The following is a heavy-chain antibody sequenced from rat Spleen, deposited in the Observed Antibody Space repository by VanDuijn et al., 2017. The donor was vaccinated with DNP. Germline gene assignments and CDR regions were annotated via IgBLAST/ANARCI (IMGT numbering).Heavy chain of an antibody. Sequence: EVQLVESGGGLVQPGRSLKLSCATSGFTFSNYYMAWVRQAPAKGLEWVASITTGGGYTYYRDSVKGRFTISRDNAKSTLYLQMDSLRSEDTATYYCTTGSYFDYWGQGVMVTVSS. CDR2: ITTGGGYT. CDR3: TTGSYFDY. J-gene: IGHJ2*01. D-gene: IGHD5-1*01. CDR1: GFTFSNYY. V-gene: IGHV5-25*01.